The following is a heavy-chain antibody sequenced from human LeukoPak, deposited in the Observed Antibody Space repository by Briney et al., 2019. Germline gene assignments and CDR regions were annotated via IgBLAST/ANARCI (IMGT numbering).Heavy chain of an antibody. CDR2: INTNTGNP. J-gene: IGHJ1*01. V-gene: IGHV7-4-1*02. Sequence: GASVKVSCKASGYIFSIYAMIWVRQAPGQGLELMGWINTNTGNPTYAQGFTGRFVFSLDTSVSTAYLQIRSLKAEDTAVYYCARDYTVALGTTTYFQHWGQGTLVTVSS. D-gene: IGHD1-7*01. CDR1: GYIFSIYA. CDR3: ARDYTVALGTTTYFQH.